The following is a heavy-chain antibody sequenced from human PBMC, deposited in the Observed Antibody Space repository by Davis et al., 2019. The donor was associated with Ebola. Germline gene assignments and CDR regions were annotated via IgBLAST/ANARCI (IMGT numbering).Heavy chain of an antibody. CDR2: ISAYNGNT. CDR1: RYSFSSYV. D-gene: IGHD6-6*01. J-gene: IGHJ6*02. V-gene: IGHV1-18*01. Sequence: SVTVSCKASRYSFSSYVIHWVRQAPGQALEWMGWISAYNGNTNYAQKLQGRVTMTTDTSTSTAYTELRSLRSDDTAVYYCARDPDSSYYYYGMDVWGQGTTVTVSS. CDR3: ARDPDSSYYYYGMDV.